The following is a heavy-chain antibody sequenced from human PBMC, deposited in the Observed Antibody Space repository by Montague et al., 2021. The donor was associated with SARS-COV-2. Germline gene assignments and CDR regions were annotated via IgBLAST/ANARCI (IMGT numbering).Heavy chain of an antibody. Sequence: SLRLSCAASGLTFSSYDFHWVRQGTGKGLEWVSAVDTACDPYYADSEKDRFTISRENAKNYVYLQLDSLRAGDTAVYYCARGVKSTIRGIITKRTPLPRGNMDVWGQGTAVIVSS. CDR1: GLTFSSYD. D-gene: IGHD3-10*01. J-gene: IGHJ6*02. CDR2: VDTACDP. V-gene: IGHV3-13*05. CDR3: ARGVKSTIRGIITKRTPLPRGNMDV.